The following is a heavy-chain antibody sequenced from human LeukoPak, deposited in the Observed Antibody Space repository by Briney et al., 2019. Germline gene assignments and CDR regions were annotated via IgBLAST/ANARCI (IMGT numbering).Heavy chain of an antibody. CDR2: ISWNSGSI. J-gene: IGHJ5*02. CDR1: GFTFDDYA. V-gene: IGHV3-9*03. D-gene: IGHD3-22*01. Sequence: GGSLRLSCAASGFTFDDYAMHWVRQAPGKGLEWVSGISWNSGSIGYADSVKGRFTISRDNAKNSLYLQMNSLRAEDMALYYCAKGPRSGYMIGWFDPWGQGTLVTVSS. CDR3: AKGPRSGYMIGWFDP.